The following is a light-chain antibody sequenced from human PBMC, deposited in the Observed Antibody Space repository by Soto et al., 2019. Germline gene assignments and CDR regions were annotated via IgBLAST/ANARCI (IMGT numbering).Light chain of an antibody. CDR1: QSVSSSY. V-gene: IGKV3-20*01. CDR2: GAS. CDR3: QQYGSSSFT. J-gene: IGKJ3*01. Sequence: PGERATLSCRASQSVSSSYLAWYQQKPGQAPRLLIYGASSRATGIPDRFSGSGSGTDFTLTISRLEPEDFAVYYCQQYGSSSFTFGPGTKVDIK.